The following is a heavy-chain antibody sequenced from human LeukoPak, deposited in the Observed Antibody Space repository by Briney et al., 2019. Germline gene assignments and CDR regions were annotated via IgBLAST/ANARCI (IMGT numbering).Heavy chain of an antibody. CDR2: ISGSAGST. Sequence: GGSLRLSCAASGFTFSSYSMNWVCQAPGKGLEWVSGISGSAGSTYYADSVKGRFTISRDNSKNTLYLQMNSLTDDDTAVYYCAKKWGVGTTTLDYFDYWGQGTLVTVSS. V-gene: IGHV3-23*01. CDR1: GFTFSSYS. D-gene: IGHD1-26*01. J-gene: IGHJ4*02. CDR3: AKKWGVGTTTLDYFDY.